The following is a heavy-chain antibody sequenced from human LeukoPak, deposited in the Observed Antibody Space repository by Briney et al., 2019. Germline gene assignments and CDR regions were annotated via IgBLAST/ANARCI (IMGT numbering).Heavy chain of an antibody. D-gene: IGHD3-22*01. CDR2: IGTYGGDT. J-gene: IGHJ5*01. CDR3: ARDLWNFYDDSGYNRDFDS. Sequence: EASVKVSCKATSRISWVRQAPGQGLEWMGWIGTYGGDTYYAQKFQGRITVTTDTSTCTVYMELRNLRSDDTAVYYCARDLWNFYDDSGYNRDFDSWGQGTLVTVSS. V-gene: IGHV1-18*01. CDR1: TSR.